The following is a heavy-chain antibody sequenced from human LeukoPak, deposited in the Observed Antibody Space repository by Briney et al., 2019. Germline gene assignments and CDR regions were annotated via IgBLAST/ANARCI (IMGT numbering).Heavy chain of an antibody. J-gene: IGHJ6*02. Sequence: PSETLSLTCAVYGGSFSGYYWSWIRQPPGKGLEWIGEINHSGSTNYNPSPKSRVTISVDTSKNQFSLKLSSVTAADTAVYYCARRGTYYYGSGSYFYYYYYYGMDVWGQGTTVTVSS. CDR3: ARRGTYYYGSGSYFYYYYYYGMDV. D-gene: IGHD3-10*01. CDR1: GGSFSGYY. CDR2: INHSGST. V-gene: IGHV4-34*01.